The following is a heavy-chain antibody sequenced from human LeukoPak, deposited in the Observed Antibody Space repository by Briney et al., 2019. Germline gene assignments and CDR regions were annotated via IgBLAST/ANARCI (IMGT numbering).Heavy chain of an antibody. D-gene: IGHD3-22*01. V-gene: IGHV3-33*01. Sequence: PGRSLRLSCEASGFTFSSYGMHWVRQAPGKGLEWVAVIWYDGSKKYYGDSVKGRFTISRDNSKNTLYLQMNSLRGEDTAIYYCARTHSSGYPNFDYRGQGTLVIVSS. CDR2: IWYDGSKK. CDR3: ARTHSSGYPNFDY. J-gene: IGHJ4*02. CDR1: GFTFSSYG.